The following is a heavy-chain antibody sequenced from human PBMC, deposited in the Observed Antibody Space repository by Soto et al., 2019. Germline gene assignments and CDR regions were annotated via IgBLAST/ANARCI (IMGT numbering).Heavy chain of an antibody. D-gene: IGHD3-10*01. CDR1: SGSFSGYY. V-gene: IGHV4-34*01. Sequence: XESLSVPLPVYSGSFSGYYWSWIRQPPGKGLEWIGEINHSGSTNYDPSLKSRVTISVDTSKNQFYLKLSSVTAADTAVYYCASYYGSGSYYKWFDPWGQGTLVTVSS. CDR3: ASYYGSGSYYKWFDP. CDR2: INHSGST. J-gene: IGHJ5*02.